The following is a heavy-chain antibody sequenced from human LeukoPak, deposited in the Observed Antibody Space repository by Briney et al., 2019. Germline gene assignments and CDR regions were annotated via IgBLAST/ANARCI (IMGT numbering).Heavy chain of an antibody. J-gene: IGHJ4*02. V-gene: IGHV4-39*01. CDR2: IYYSGST. CDR1: GGSIISNSYY. D-gene: IGHD3-10*01. Sequence: SEPLSLTCAVSGGSIISNSYYWGWIRQPPGQGLEWIGSIYYSGSTYYNPSLKSRVTISVDTSKNQFSLKLSSVTAADTAVYYCARTRYYYNSRSYGAPYYFDYWGQGTLVTVSS. CDR3: ARTRYYYNSRSYGAPYYFDY.